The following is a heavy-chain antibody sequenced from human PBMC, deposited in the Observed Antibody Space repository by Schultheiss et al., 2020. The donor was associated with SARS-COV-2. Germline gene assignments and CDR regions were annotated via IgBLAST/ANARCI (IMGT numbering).Heavy chain of an antibody. D-gene: IGHD6-13*01. J-gene: IGHJ6*02. Sequence: GGSLRLSCAASGFTFSSYGMHWVRQAPGKGLEWVAVISYDGSNKYYADSVKGRFTISRDNAKNSLYLQMNSLRAEDTALYYCAKDIKVLAAAGDYYGMDVWGQGTTVTVSS. CDR2: ISYDGSNK. CDR1: GFTFSSYG. CDR3: AKDIKVLAAAGDYYGMDV. V-gene: IGHV3-30*18.